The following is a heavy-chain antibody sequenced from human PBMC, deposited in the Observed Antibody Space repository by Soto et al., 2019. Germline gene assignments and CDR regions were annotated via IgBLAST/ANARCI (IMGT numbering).Heavy chain of an antibody. CDR1: GYTFTSYA. D-gene: IGHD3-10*01. V-gene: IGHV1-3*01. Sequence: QVQLVQSGAEVKKPGASVKVSCKASGYTFTSYAMHWVRQAPGQRLEWMGWINAGNGNTKYSQKFQGRVTITRDTSASTAYMELSSLRSEDTAVYYCARDFEVLLWFGEPSARYFDYWGQGTLVTVSS. J-gene: IGHJ4*02. CDR3: ARDFEVLLWFGEPSARYFDY. CDR2: INAGNGNT.